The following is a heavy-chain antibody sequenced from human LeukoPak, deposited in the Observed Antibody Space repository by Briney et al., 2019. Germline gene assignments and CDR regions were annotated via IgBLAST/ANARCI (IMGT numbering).Heavy chain of an antibody. CDR1: GYTFTIYD. D-gene: IGHD4-17*01. V-gene: IGHV1-18*04. Sequence: ATLKLFCRASGYTFTIYDLSWVRLPPAQGLEWMRWISAYNGNTNYAQKLQGRVTMTTDTSTSTAYMELRSLRSDDTAVYYCARAGPTGNWFDPWGQGTLVTVSS. CDR2: ISAYNGNT. CDR3: ARAGPTGNWFDP. J-gene: IGHJ5*02.